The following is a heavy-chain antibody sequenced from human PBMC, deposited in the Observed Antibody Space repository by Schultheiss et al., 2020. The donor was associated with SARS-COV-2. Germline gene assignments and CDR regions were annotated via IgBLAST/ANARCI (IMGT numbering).Heavy chain of an antibody. CDR3: ARQALAGYDFWSGYGFDY. Sequence: SETLSLTCTVSGGSISSSSYYWGWIRQPPGKGLEWIGSIYYSGSTYYNPSLKSRVTISVDTSKNQFSLKLSSVTAADTAVYYCARQALAGYDFWSGYGFDYWGQGTLVTVSS. CDR2: IYYSGST. J-gene: IGHJ4*02. CDR1: GGSISSSSYY. D-gene: IGHD3-3*01. V-gene: IGHV4-39*01.